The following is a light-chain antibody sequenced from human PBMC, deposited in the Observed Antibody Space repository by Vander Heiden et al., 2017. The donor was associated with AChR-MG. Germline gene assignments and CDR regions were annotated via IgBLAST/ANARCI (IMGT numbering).Light chain of an antibody. CDR2: KTS. J-gene: IGKJ2*02. CDR1: QSISNY. V-gene: IGKV1-5*03. Sequence: DIQMTQSPSTLSASVGDRVAITCRASQSISNYLAWYQQKPGKAPKLLIFKTSILENGVPPRFSGSGSGTEFTRTIGSLQPDDSASYFCLQYKTASRTFGQGTKLEI. CDR3: LQYKTASRT.